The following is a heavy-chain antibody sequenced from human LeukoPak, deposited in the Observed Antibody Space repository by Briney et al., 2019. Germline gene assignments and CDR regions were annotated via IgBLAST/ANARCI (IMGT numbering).Heavy chain of an antibody. CDR1: GFTFSSYG. CDR3: AISSGWSKGGTYFQH. Sequence: SGGSLRLSCAASGFTFSSYGMHWVRQAPGKGLEWVAVISYDGSNKYYADSVKGRFTISRDNSKSTLYLQMNSLRAEDTAVYYCAISSGWSKGGTYFQHWGQGTLVTVPS. V-gene: IGHV3-30*03. J-gene: IGHJ1*01. D-gene: IGHD6-19*01. CDR2: ISYDGSNK.